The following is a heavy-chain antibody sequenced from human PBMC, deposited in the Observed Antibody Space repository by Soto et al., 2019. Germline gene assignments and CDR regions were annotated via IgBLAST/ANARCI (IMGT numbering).Heavy chain of an antibody. Sequence: QVPLVQSGPEVKKPGASVKVPCKTSGYTPTNYDIGWVRQAPGQGLEYMGWISAYNGNTNYARKLQDRVTLTTATSTRTAYMELRSLQSDDTAIYYCARGLYRRGTYSAFDNWGQGTLVTVSS. V-gene: IGHV1-18*01. CDR1: GYTPTNYD. CDR2: ISAYNGNT. J-gene: IGHJ4*02. D-gene: IGHD1-26*01. CDR3: ARGLYRRGTYSAFDN.